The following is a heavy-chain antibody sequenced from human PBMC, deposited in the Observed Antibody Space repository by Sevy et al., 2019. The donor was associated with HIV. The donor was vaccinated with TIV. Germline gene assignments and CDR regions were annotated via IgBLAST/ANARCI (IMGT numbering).Heavy chain of an antibody. CDR1: GGSISSSSYY. D-gene: IGHD3-9*01. CDR3: ARHAKYYDILTGYSIHPNNWFDP. Sequence: SETLSLTCTVSGGSISSSSYYWGWIRQPPGKGLEWIGSIYYSGSTYYNPSLQSRVTISVDTSKNQFSLKLSSVTAADTAVYYCARHAKYYDILTGYSIHPNNWFDPWGQGTLVTVSS. V-gene: IGHV4-39*01. J-gene: IGHJ5*02. CDR2: IYYSGST.